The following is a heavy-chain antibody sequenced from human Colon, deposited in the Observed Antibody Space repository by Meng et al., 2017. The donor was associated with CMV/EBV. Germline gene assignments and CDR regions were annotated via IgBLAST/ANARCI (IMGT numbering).Heavy chain of an antibody. V-gene: IGHV3-23*03. CDR3: AKNGAPARDFDS. CDR2: IYSGGTEP. Sequence: ESLKISCAASGFTFSTYAMSWVRQAPGKGLERVAIIYSGGTEPHYSDSVRGRFTLSRDNGLGTLSLQMNSLRVEDTAVYYCAKNGAPARDFDSWGQGTLVTVSS. CDR1: GFTFSTYA. J-gene: IGHJ4*02. D-gene: IGHD2-8*01.